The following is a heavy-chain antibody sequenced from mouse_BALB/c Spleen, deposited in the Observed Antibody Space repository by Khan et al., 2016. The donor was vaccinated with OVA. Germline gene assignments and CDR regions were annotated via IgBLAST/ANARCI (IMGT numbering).Heavy chain of an antibody. CDR1: GYTFLNYW. D-gene: IGHD1-1*01. V-gene: IGHV1-7*01. CDR2: INPSTGYT. J-gene: IGHJ2*01. CDR3: ARRGLRWDFDY. Sequence: QVQLKQSGAELAKPGASVKMSCKASGYTFLNYWILWVKQRPGQGLEWIGYINPSTGYTEYNQNFKDKATLTADKSSSTAYMQLSSLTSEDSAVYYCARRGLRWDFDYWGQGTTLTVYS.